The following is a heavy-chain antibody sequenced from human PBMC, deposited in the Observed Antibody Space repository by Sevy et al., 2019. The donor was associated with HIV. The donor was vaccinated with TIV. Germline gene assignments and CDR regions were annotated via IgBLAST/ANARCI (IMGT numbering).Heavy chain of an antibody. V-gene: IGHV1-2*02. CDR2: INPNSGGT. J-gene: IGHJ5*02. CDR3: AREMVGYYGSGSYNWFDP. Sequence: ASVKVSCKASGYTFTGYYMHWVRQAPGQGLEWMGWINPNSGGTNYAQKFQGRVTMTRDTSISTAYMELSRLRSDDTAVYYCAREMVGYYGSGSYNWFDPWGQGTLVTVSS. CDR1: GYTFTGYY. D-gene: IGHD3-10*01.